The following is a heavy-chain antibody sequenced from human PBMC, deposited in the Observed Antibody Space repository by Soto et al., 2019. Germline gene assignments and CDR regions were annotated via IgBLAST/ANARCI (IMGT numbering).Heavy chain of an antibody. V-gene: IGHV4-4*02. CDR1: GGSISSSNW. D-gene: IGHD3-9*01. CDR2: IYHSGST. Sequence: TLSLTCAVSGGSISSSNWWSWVRQPPGKGLEWIGEIYHSGSTNYNPSLKSRVTISVDKSKNQFSLKLMSLSAADTAVYYCGRLEGLATISYYFDYWGQGALVTVSS. J-gene: IGHJ4*02. CDR3: GRLEGLATISYYFDY.